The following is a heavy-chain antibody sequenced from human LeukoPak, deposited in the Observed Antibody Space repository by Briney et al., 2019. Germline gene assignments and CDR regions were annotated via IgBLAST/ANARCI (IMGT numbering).Heavy chain of an antibody. CDR2: IYYSGST. Sequence: PSETLSLTCTVSGGSISSYYWSWTRQPPGKGLEWIGYIYYSGSTNYNPSLKSRVTISVDTSKNQFSLKLSSVTAADTAVYYCARGGPFAGNDYWGQGTLVTVSS. J-gene: IGHJ4*02. V-gene: IGHV4-59*01. CDR3: ARGGPFAGNDY. CDR1: GGSISSYY. D-gene: IGHD3-10*01.